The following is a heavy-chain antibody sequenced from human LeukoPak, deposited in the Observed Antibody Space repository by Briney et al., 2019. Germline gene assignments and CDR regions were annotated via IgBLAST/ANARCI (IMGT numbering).Heavy chain of an antibody. CDR3: ARARNDYDSNGFSVLDY. Sequence: GGSLRLSCAASGFTFSSFAMSWVRQTPGKGLEWVSSTSDSGGSTYYADSVKGRFTISRDNSKNTLYLQMNSLRAEDTALYYCARARNDYDSNGFSVLDYWGQGTLVTVSS. CDR1: GFTFSSFA. J-gene: IGHJ4*02. V-gene: IGHV3-23*01. CDR2: TSDSGGST. D-gene: IGHD3-22*01.